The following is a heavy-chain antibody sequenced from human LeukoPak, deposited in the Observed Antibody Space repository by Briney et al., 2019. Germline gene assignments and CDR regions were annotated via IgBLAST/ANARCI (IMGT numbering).Heavy chain of an antibody. CDR3: ARVSPNYYGSGSLDY. D-gene: IGHD3-10*01. V-gene: IGHV1-2*02. Sequence: EASVKVSCKASGYTFTGYYMHWVRQAPGQGLEWMGWINPNSGGTNYAQKFQGRVTMTRDTSIRTAYMELSRLRSDDTAVYYCARVSPNYYGSGSLDYWGQGTLVTVSS. CDR2: INPNSGGT. J-gene: IGHJ4*02. CDR1: GYTFTGYY.